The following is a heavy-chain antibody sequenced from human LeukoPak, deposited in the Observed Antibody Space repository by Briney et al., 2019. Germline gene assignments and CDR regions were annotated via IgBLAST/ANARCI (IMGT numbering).Heavy chain of an antibody. CDR3: ARGNYHGMDV. V-gene: IGHV3-74*01. CDR1: GFTFSTYW. J-gene: IGHJ6*02. D-gene: IGHD3-10*01. CDR2: INSDASRT. Sequence: GGSLRLSCAAAGFTFSTYWMHWVRQAPGKGLVWVSSINSDASRTSHADSVKGRFTISRDNAKNTLYLQLNSLRAEDTAVYYCARGNYHGMDVWGQGTTVTVSS.